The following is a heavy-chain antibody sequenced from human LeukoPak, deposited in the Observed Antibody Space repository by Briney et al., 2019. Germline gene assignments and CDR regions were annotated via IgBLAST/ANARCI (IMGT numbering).Heavy chain of an antibody. J-gene: IGHJ6*01. CDR2: ISGSGGST. D-gene: IGHD4/OR15-4a*01. CDR3: AKDLTPGLRYYYYYGMDV. Sequence: GGSLRLSCAASGFTFSSYAMSWVRQAPGKGLEWVSAISGSGGSTYYADSVKGRFTISRDNSKNTLYLQTNSLRAEDTAVYYCAKDLTPGLRYYYYYGMDVWGQGTTVTVSS. V-gene: IGHV3-23*01. CDR1: GFTFSSYA.